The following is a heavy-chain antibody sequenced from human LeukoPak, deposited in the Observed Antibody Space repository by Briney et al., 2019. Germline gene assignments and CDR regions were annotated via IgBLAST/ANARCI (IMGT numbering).Heavy chain of an antibody. CDR1: GFTFSSHG. J-gene: IGHJ4*02. D-gene: IGHD5-24*01. CDR3: VRDNAAADGARDY. CDR2: IWYDGSHR. V-gene: IGHV3-33*02. Sequence: GGSLRLSCVASGFTFSSHGMHWVRQAPGKGLEWVAVIWYDGSHRYYPDSAKGRFTISRDNSKNTLFLQMDSLRVDDTAVYYCVRDNAAADGARDYWGQGSLVTVSS.